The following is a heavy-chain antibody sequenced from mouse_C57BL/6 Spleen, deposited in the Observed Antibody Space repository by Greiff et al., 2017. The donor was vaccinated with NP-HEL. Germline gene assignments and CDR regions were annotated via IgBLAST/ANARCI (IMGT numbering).Heavy chain of an antibody. D-gene: IGHD1-1*01. Sequence: QVQLQQPGAELVRPGTSVKLSCKASGYTFTSYWMHWVKQRPGQGLEWIGVIDPSDSYTNYNQKFKGKATLTVDTSSSTAYMQLSSLTSEDSAVYYCAHGSSVDYWGQGTTLTVSS. CDR3: AHGSSVDY. CDR1: GYTFTSYW. J-gene: IGHJ2*01. V-gene: IGHV1-59*01. CDR2: IDPSDSYT.